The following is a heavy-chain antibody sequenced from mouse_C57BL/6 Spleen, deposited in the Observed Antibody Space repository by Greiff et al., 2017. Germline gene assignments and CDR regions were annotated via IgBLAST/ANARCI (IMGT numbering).Heavy chain of an antibody. CDR2: IYPGSGST. D-gene: IGHD1-1*01. V-gene: IGHV1-55*01. Sequence: QVQLQQPGAELVKPGASVQMSCKASGYTFTSYWITWVKQRPGQGLEWIGDIYPGSGSTNYNEKFKSKATLTVDTSSSTAYMQLSSLTSEDSAVYYCARRIGHYYGSSYGYWGQGTTLTVSS. J-gene: IGHJ2*01. CDR3: ARRIGHYYGSSYGY. CDR1: GYTFTSYW.